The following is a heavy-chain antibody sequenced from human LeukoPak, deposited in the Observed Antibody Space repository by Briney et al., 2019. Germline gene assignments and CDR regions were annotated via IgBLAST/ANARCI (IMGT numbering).Heavy chain of an antibody. CDR2: IYYSGST. CDR3: ARVGPYWKWFDP. V-gene: IGHV4-59*01. CDR1: GGSISSYY. D-gene: IGHD1-1*01. J-gene: IGHJ5*02. Sequence: KPSETLSLTCTVSGGSISSYYWSWIRQPPGKGLEWIGYIYYSGSTNYNPSLKSRVTISVDTSKNQFSLKLSSVTAADTAVYYCARVGPYWKWFDPWGQGTLVTVSS.